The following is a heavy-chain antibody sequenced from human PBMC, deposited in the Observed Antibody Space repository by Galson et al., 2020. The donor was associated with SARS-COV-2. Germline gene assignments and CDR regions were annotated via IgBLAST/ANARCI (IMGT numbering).Heavy chain of an antibody. J-gene: IGHJ4*02. D-gene: IGHD5-18*01. CDR1: GGSISSGGYY. V-gene: IGHV4-31*03. CDR3: ARGGARGDSYGLGTYYFDY. CDR2: IDYSGST. Sequence: ETSETLSLTCTVSGGSISSGGYYWSWIRQHPGKGREWIGYIDYSGSTYYNPSLKRRVTISVDTSKNQFSLKLSSVTAADTAVYYCARGGARGDSYGLGTYYFDYWGQGTLVTVSS.